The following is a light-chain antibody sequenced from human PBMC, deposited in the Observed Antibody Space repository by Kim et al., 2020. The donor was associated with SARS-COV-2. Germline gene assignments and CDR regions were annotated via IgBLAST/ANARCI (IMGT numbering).Light chain of an antibody. V-gene: IGKV3-15*01. CDR1: QSLGTN. J-gene: IGKJ3*01. CDR2: RAS. CDR3: QQYSFWPRT. Sequence: VSPGERASLSCRASQSLGTNLAWYQQKPGQAPRLLMYRASTRATDTPARFSGSGSGTEFTLTISSLQSEDFALYYCQQYSFWPRTFGPGTKVDIK.